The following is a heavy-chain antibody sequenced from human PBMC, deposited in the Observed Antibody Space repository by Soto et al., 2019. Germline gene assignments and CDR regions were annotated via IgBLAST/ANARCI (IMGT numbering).Heavy chain of an antibody. CDR3: ARDQLTGDHPGAFDI. CDR2: IYSGGST. V-gene: IGHV3-53*04. D-gene: IGHD7-27*01. Sequence: GGSLRLSCAASGFTVSSNYMSWVRQAPGKGLEWVSVIYSGGSTYYADSVKGRFTISRHNSKNTLYLQMNSLRAEDTAVYYCARDQLTGDHPGAFDIWGQGTMVTVSS. J-gene: IGHJ3*02. CDR1: GFTVSSNY.